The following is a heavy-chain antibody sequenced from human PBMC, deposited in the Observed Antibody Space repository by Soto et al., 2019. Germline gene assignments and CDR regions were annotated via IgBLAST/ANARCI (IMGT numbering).Heavy chain of an antibody. CDR1: GGTFSSYA. J-gene: IGHJ5*02. CDR2: IIPIFGTA. V-gene: IGHV1-69*13. D-gene: IGHD3-22*01. CDR3: ARIGDPTMGYDSTPFDP. Sequence: SVKVSCRASGGTFSSYAISWVRQAPGQGLEWMGGIIPIFGTANYAQKFQGRVTITADESTSTAYMELSSLRSEDTAVYYCARIGDPTMGYDSTPFDPCGQGTLVTVCS.